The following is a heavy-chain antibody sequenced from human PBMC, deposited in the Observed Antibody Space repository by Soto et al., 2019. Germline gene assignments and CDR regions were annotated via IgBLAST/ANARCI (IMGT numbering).Heavy chain of an antibody. J-gene: IGHJ4*02. V-gene: IGHV4-34*01. D-gene: IGHD6-13*01. Sequence: SETLSLTCAVYGGSFSGYYWSWIRQPPGKGLEWIGEINHSGSTNYNPSLKSRVTISVDTSKDQFSLKLSSVTAADTAVYDCARSSPLPTPTNDLGIAAAGFGYWGQGTLVTVSS. CDR2: INHSGST. CDR3: ARSSPLPTPTNDLGIAAAGFGY. CDR1: GGSFSGYY.